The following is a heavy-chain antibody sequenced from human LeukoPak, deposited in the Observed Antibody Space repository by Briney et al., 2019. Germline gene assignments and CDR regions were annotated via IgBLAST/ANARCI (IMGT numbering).Heavy chain of an antibody. Sequence: SETLSVTCTVSGGAISSNYWSWIRQPPGKGLEWIGYIYYSGSTNYNPSLKSRVTISVDTSKNQFSLKLSSVTAADTAVYYCACVDLYSSTWPASNWFDPWGQGTLVTVSS. V-gene: IGHV4-59*08. CDR3: ACVDLYSSTWPASNWFDP. CDR2: IYYSGST. D-gene: IGHD6-13*01. J-gene: IGHJ5*02. CDR1: GGAISSNY.